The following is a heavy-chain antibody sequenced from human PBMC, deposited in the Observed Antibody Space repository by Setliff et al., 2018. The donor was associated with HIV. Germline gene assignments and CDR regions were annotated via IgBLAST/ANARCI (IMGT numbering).Heavy chain of an antibody. Sequence: ASVMVSCKASGYTFNGYYMHWVRQAPGQGLEWMGRINPNSGGTKYGQKFQGRVTMTRDTSMSTAYMELNRLISDDTAVYYCARDSSDNFWSAYYNIGGGASDIWGQGTMVTVSS. CDR2: INPNSGGT. CDR3: ARDSSDNFWSAYYNIGGGASDI. V-gene: IGHV1-2*06. CDR1: GYTFNGYY. D-gene: IGHD3-3*01. J-gene: IGHJ3*02.